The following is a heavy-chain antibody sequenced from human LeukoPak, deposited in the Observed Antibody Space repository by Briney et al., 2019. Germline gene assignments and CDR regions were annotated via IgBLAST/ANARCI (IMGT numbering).Heavy chain of an antibody. CDR1: GYSFGTYY. V-gene: IGHV1-46*01. CDR2: INPSGTS. D-gene: IGHD2/OR15-2a*01. CDR3: ASSTTPFDY. J-gene: IGHJ4*02. Sequence: ASVKVSCKSSGYSFGTYYMHWVRQAPGQGLEWMGIINPSGTSSTTQKFQGRVTITADKSTSTAYMELSSLRSEDTAVYYCASSTTPFDYWGQGTLVTVSS.